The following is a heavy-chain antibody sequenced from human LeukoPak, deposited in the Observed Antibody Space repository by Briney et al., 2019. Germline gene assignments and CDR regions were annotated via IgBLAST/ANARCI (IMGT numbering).Heavy chain of an antibody. CDR2: IYTSGST. CDR1: GGSISSYY. J-gene: IGHJ6*02. CDR3: ARDFRTGPTVAGTNASGRYYYGMNV. V-gene: IGHV4-4*07. D-gene: IGHD6-19*01. Sequence: PSQTLSLTCTVSGGSISSYYWSWIRQPAGKGLEWIGRIYTSGSTNYNPSLKSRVTMSVDTSKNQFSLKLSSVTAADTAVYYCARDFRTGPTVAGTNASGRYYYGMNVWGQGTTVTVSS.